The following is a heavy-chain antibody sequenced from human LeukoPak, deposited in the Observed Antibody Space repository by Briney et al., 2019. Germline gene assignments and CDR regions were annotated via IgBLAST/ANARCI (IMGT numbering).Heavy chain of an antibody. D-gene: IGHD2-21*01. CDR2: IIPILGIA. J-gene: IGHJ5*02. CDR3: VRWGYCGGDCYPFDP. V-gene: IGHV1-69*02. CDR1: GGTFSSYT. Sequence: GASVKVSCKXSGGTFSSYTISWVRQAPGQGLEWMGRIIPILGIANYSQKFQGRVTITADKSTSTAYMEMSSLRSEDTAVYYCVRWGYCGGDCYPFDPWGQGTLVTVSS.